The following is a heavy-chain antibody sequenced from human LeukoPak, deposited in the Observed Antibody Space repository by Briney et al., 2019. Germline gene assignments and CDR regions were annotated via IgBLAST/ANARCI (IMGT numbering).Heavy chain of an antibody. V-gene: IGHV4-34*01. CDR1: GGSFSGYY. CDR2: INHSGST. Sequence: SETLSLTCAVYGGSFSGYYWSWIRQPPGKGLELIGEINHSGSTRYKPSLKSRATISVDTSKNQFSLTLSSVTAADTAVYYCARDHCSGGSCYPGGFDPWGQGTLVTVSS. D-gene: IGHD2-15*01. J-gene: IGHJ5*02. CDR3: ARDHCSGGSCYPGGFDP.